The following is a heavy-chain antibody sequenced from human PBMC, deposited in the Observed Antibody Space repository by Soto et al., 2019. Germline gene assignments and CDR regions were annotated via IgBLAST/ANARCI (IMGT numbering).Heavy chain of an antibody. J-gene: IGHJ6*02. CDR1: GYTFTSYG. Sequence: QVQLVQSGAEVKKPGASVKVSCKASGYTFTSYGISWVRQAPGQGLEWMGWISAYNGNTNYAQKLQGRVTMTADTTPSTAYMELRSRRSDDTAVYYCARDQPIQGAAINYGMDVWGQGTTVTVSS. D-gene: IGHD6-25*01. V-gene: IGHV1-18*01. CDR3: ARDQPIQGAAINYGMDV. CDR2: ISAYNGNT.